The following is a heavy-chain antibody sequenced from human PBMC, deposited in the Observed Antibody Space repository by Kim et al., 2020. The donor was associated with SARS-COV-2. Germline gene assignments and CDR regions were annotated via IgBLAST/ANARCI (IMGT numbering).Heavy chain of an antibody. CDR1: GFTFSSYG. J-gene: IGHJ6*02. CDR2: IWYDGSNK. V-gene: IGHV3-33*06. CDR3: AKVGPLVRPRWGYYYGMDV. D-gene: IGHD1-26*01. Sequence: GGSLRLSCAASGFTFSSYGMHWVRQAPGKGLEWVAVIWYDGSNKYYADSVKGRFTISRDNSKNTLYLQMNSLRAEDTAVYYCAKVGPLVRPRWGYYYGMDVWGQGTTVTVSS.